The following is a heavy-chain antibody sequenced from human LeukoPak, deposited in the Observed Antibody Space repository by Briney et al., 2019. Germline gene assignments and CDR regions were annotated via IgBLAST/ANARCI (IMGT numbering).Heavy chain of an antibody. Sequence: ASVKVSCKASGYTFTGYYMHWVRQAPGQGLEWMGRINPNSGGTNYAQKFQGRVTMTRDTSISTAYMELSRLRSDDTAVYYCARAEYYYGSGSYFACGGQGPLVTVSS. D-gene: IGHD3-10*01. CDR1: GYTFTGYY. V-gene: IGHV1-2*06. CDR2: INPNSGGT. CDR3: ARAEYYYGSGSYFAC. J-gene: IGHJ4*02.